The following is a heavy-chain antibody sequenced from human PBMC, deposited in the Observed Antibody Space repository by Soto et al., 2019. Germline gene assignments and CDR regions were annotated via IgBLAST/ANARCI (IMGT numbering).Heavy chain of an antibody. V-gene: IGHV3-53*01. CDR2: TYSGGST. J-gene: IGHJ4*02. D-gene: IGHD4-4*01. Sequence: EVQLVESGGGLIQPGGSLRLSCAASGFTVSRNYMSWVRQAPGKGLEWVSVTYSGGSTYYADSVKGRFTISRNNSKNTLYLQMNSLRAEDTAVYYCARGPRDSNLDYWGQGTLVTVSS. CDR1: GFTVSRNY. CDR3: ARGPRDSNLDY.